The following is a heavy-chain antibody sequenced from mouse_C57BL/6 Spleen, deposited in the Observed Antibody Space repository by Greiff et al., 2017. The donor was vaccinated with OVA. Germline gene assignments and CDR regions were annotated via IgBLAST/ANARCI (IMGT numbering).Heavy chain of an antibody. J-gene: IGHJ2*01. V-gene: IGHV6-3*01. Sequence: DVKLQESGGGLVQPGGSMKLSCVASGFTFSNYWMNWVRQSPEKGLEWVAQIRLKSDNYATHYAESVKGRFTISRDDSKSSVYLQMNNLRAEDTGIYYCYGVYLYYFDYWGQGTTLTVSS. CDR2: IRLKSDNYAT. CDR1: GFTFSNYW. CDR3: YGVYLYYFDY. D-gene: IGHD2-1*01.